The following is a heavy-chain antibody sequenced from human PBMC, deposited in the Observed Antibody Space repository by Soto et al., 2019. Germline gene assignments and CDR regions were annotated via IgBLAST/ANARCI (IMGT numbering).Heavy chain of an antibody. CDR2: VWYDGSNK. V-gene: IGHV3-33*01. CDR3: ARDRYSSGWYDLDY. J-gene: IGHJ4*02. CDR1: GFTFSSYG. Sequence: QVQLVESGGGVVQPGRSLRLSCAASGFTFSSYGMHWVRQAPGKGLEWVADVWYDGSNKYYADSVKGRFTISRDNSKNTLYLQMNSLRAEDTAVYYCARDRYSSGWYDLDYWGQGTLVTVSS. D-gene: IGHD6-19*01.